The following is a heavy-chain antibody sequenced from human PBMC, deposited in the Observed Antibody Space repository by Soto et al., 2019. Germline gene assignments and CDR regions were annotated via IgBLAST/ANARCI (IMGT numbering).Heavy chain of an antibody. CDR1: GFTFSSYA. CDR3: AKHTRGEVLRAFDI. J-gene: IGHJ3*02. D-gene: IGHD1-26*01. CDR2: ISGSDGRT. V-gene: IGHV3-23*01. Sequence: EVQLLESGGGLVEPGGSLRLSCAASGFTFSSYAMTWVRRAPGKGLEGVSAISGSDGRTYYADSVKGRFTISRDNSKKPLYLHMYSLRAEDTAVYYWAKHTRGEVLRAFDIWGQGTMVTVSS.